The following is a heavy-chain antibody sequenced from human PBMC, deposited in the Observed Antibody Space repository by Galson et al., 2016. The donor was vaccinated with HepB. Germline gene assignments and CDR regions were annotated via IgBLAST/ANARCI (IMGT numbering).Heavy chain of an antibody. V-gene: IGHV1-69*04. J-gene: IGHJ4*02. CDR2: IIPIFASA. CDR1: GGTSSSYA. D-gene: IGHD3-22*01. Sequence: SVKVSCKASGGTSSSYAINWVRQAPGQGLEWMGRIIPIFASANYAQKFQDRVASTVDKSTTTAYMELGSLRSEDTAVFYGARQDTYDSTGLDYWGQGTLVTVSS. CDR3: ARQDTYDSTGLDY.